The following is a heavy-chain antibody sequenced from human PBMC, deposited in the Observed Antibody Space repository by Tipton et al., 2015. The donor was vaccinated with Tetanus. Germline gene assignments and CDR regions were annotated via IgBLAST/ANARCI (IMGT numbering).Heavy chain of an antibody. Sequence: TLSLTCSVSDGSSRNYYWSWIRQPPGKGLEYIGYILYGGSTHYNPSLKSRLTMSADPAKNQFSLRLTSVTAADTAVYYCARIHDFWSGYFDFWGQGTLVTVSP. CDR3: ARIHDFWSGYFDF. V-gene: IGHV4-59*01. CDR1: DGSSRNYY. J-gene: IGHJ4*02. D-gene: IGHD3-3*01. CDR2: ILYGGST.